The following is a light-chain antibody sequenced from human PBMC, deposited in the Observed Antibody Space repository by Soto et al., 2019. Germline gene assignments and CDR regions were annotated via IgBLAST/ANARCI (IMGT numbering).Light chain of an antibody. CDR1: QSSSSY. CDR2: AAS. J-gene: IGKJ2*01. V-gene: IGKV1-39*01. CDR3: QQSYSTPRT. Sequence: DITMNKSASSLSASVGDRVTITCRASQSSSSYLNWYQQKPGKAPKLLIYAASSLQSGVPSRFSGRGSGTDFTLTISRLQPEDFATYSCQQSYSTPRTFGQGNKLEIK.